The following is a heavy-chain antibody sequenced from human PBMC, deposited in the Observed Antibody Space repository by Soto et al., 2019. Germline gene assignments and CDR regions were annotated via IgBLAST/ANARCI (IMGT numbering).Heavy chain of an antibody. CDR3: ARSPTGTTEATAFDN. V-gene: IGHV1-69*01. CDR1: GSTFSSYA. D-gene: IGHD2-8*02. J-gene: IGHJ4*02. CDR2: IIPICGTA. Sequence: EVSCKGSGSTFSSYAISWVRQAPGQGLEWMGGIIPICGTANYAQKVQGRVTLTADESTSTAYMELSSLRSEDTAGYYCARSPTGTTEATAFDNWGQRTLVTVS.